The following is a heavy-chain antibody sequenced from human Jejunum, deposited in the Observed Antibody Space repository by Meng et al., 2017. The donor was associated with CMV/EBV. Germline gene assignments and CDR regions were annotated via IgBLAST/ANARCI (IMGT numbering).Heavy chain of an antibody. CDR1: AGPISGYY. V-gene: IGHV4-4*07. J-gene: IGHJ5*02. CDR2: IYTSGST. CDR3: ARESGSYYWFDP. Sequence: QVRLPQSGHVLVMSSTTLSPTCFVSAGPISGYYWSWIRQSAGKGLEWIVRIYTSGSTHYNPSLRSRLTMSVDLAKNQISLKLSSVTAADTAVXYCARESGSYYWFDPWGQGTLVTVSS. D-gene: IGHD1-26*01.